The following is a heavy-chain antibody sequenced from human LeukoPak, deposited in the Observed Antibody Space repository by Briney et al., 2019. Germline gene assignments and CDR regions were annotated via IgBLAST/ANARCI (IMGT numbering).Heavy chain of an antibody. V-gene: IGHV4-34*01. Sequence: SETLSLTCAVYGGSFSGYYWSWIRQPPGKGLEWIGEINHSGSTTYNPSLKSRVTISIDTSKSQFSLKLSSVSAADTAVYYCARGPNWNDFDYWGQGTLVTVSS. J-gene: IGHJ4*02. CDR3: ARGPNWNDFDY. CDR2: INHSGST. D-gene: IGHD1-1*01. CDR1: GGSFSGYY.